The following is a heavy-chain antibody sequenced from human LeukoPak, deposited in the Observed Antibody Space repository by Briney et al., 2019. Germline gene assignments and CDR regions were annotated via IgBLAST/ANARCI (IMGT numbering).Heavy chain of an antibody. CDR2: ISGSGDNT. J-gene: IGHJ4*02. D-gene: IGHD6-13*01. CDR3: AKNLVSRPYFDY. Sequence: GGSLRLSCAASGFTFSTYAMNWVRQAPGKGLEWVSTISGSGDNTYYAGSVKGRFTISRDNSKNTLYLQMNSLRAEDTAIYYCAKNLVSRPYFDYWGQGTLVTVSS. V-gene: IGHV3-23*01. CDR1: GFTFSTYA.